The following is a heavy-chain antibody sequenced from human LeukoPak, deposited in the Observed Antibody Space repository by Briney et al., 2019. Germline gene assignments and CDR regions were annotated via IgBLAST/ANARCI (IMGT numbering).Heavy chain of an antibody. V-gene: IGHV4-61*01. D-gene: IGHD2-2*01. CDR3: ARGDIVVVPAAMPVRYGMDV. Sequence: SETLSLTCTVSGGSVSSGSYYWSWIRQPPGKGLEWFGHIYYSGSTNNNPSLKSRVTISVDTSKNQFSLKLSSVTAADTAVYYCARGDIVVVPAAMPVRYGMDVWGQGTTVTVSS. CDR1: GGSVSSGSYY. CDR2: IYYSGST. J-gene: IGHJ6*02.